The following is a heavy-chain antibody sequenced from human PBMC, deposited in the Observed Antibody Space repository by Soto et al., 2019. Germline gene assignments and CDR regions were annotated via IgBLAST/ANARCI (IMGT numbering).Heavy chain of an antibody. Sequence: EASVKVSCKASGYTFTSYYMHWVRQAPGQGLEWMGIINPSGGTTSYAQKFQGRVTMTRDTSTSTVYMELSSLRSEGTAVYYCARGRRLDYFFSIYFDYWGQGTLVTVSS. J-gene: IGHJ4*02. CDR2: INPSGGTT. CDR3: ARGRRLDYFFSIYFDY. CDR1: GYTFTSYY. D-gene: IGHD4-17*01. V-gene: IGHV1-46*03.